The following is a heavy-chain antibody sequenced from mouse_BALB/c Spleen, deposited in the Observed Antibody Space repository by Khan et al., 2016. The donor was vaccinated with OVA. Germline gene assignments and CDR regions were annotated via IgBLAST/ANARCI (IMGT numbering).Heavy chain of an antibody. CDR3: AREWAAWFPY. CDR2: ISPGGDNT. V-gene: IGHV1-77*01. CDR1: GYTFTDYY. J-gene: IGHJ3*01. Sequence: QVQLKESGAELARPGASVKLSCKASGYTFTDYYINWMRQRTGQGLEWIGEISPGGDNTYYNEKFKGKATLTADKSSSTAYMQLSSLKSEVSAVYFCAREWAAWFPYWGQGTLVTVSA.